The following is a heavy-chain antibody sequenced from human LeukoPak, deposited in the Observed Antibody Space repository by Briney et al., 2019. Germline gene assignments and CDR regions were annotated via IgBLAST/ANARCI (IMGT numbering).Heavy chain of an antibody. Sequence: GGSLGLSCAASGFTFSAYSMNWVRQAPGKGLEWVSSISHSSGYIHYADSVKGRFTISRDNVKNSLYLQMTTLTAEDTAVYYCARGISQADYWGQGTLVTVSS. CDR1: GFTFSAYS. CDR3: ARGISQADY. V-gene: IGHV3-21*01. J-gene: IGHJ4*02. CDR2: ISHSSGYI.